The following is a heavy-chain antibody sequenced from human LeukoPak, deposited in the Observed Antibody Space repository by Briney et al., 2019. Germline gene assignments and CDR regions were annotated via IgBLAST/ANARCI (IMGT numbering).Heavy chain of an antibody. CDR1: GFTFSRYW. CDR3: TRVQAGRSGLMDV. D-gene: IGHD2-8*02. J-gene: IGHJ6*02. V-gene: IGHV3-74*01. CDR2: INSDGSST. Sequence: GGSLRLSCAASGFTFSRYWMHWVRQAPGKGLVWVSHINSDGSSTSYADSVKGRFTVSRDNAKNTLYLQMNSLRDEDAAVYHCTRVQAGRSGLMDVWGRGTTVTVSS.